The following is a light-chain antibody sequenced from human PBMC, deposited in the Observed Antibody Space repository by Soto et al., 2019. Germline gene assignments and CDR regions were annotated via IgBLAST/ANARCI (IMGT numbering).Light chain of an antibody. V-gene: IGKV1-39*01. CDR3: QESYRALCGT. CDR1: QSISSY. Sequence: QMIQKPPYLVASGENRIPSSRRKSQSISSYLNWYQQKPGKAPKLLIYGASTLQSGVPLRFSGIGSGTEFTLTILRLEPEDFATYYCQESYRALCGTWGQGTKVDIK. J-gene: IGKJ1*01. CDR2: GAS.